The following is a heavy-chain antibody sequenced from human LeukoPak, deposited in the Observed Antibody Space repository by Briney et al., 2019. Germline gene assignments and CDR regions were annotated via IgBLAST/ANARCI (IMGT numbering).Heavy chain of an antibody. D-gene: IGHD4-17*01. Sequence: GGSLRLSCAASGFTFSTYAMNWVRQAPGKGLEWVSSISGSGGSTYYADSVKGRFTLSRDNSRNTLHLQMNSLRVEGTAVYYCAKVSYGATVTTNDWGQGTLVTVSS. CDR3: AKVSYGATVTTND. V-gene: IGHV3-23*01. CDR2: ISGSGGST. J-gene: IGHJ4*02. CDR1: GFTFSTYA.